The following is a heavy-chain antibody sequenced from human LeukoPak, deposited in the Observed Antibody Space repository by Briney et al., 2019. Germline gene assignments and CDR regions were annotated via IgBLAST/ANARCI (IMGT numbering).Heavy chain of an antibody. CDR3: AREGGGSHISTVTRYYYYYYMDV. V-gene: IGHV1-69*05. D-gene: IGHD4-17*01. J-gene: IGHJ6*03. CDR1: GYTFTSYG. Sequence: ASVKVSCKASGYTFTSYGISWVRQAPGQGLEWMGGIIPIFGTANYAQKFQGRVTITTDESTSTAYMELSSLRSEDTAVYYCAREGGGSHISTVTRYYYYYYMDVWGKGTTVTVSS. CDR2: IIPIFGTA.